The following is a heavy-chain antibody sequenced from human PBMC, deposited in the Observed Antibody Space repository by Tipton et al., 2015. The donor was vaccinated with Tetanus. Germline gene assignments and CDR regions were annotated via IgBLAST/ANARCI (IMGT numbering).Heavy chain of an antibody. CDR3: ARAAGGGRRINGPAGIDY. CDR1: GYTLTSYH. V-gene: IGHV1-46*01. J-gene: IGHJ4*02. D-gene: IGHD1-20*01. CDR2: INPIGGST. Sequence: QVQLVQSGAEVKKPGASVKVSCKASGYTLTSYHMHWVRQAPGQGLEWMGIINPIGGSTSYAQKFQGRITRTGDTSTSTVYMDLNSLRSEDTAVYYGARAAGGGRRINGPAGIDYWGQGTLVTVSS.